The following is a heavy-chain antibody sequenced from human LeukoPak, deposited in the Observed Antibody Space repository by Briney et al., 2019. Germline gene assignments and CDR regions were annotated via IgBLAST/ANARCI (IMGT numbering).Heavy chain of an antibody. CDR1: GFSFSYYG. J-gene: IGHJ2*01. Sequence: GGSLRLSCAASGFSFSYYGMHWVRQAPGKGLEWVAVIWYDGSNKYYADSVKGRFTISRDNSKNTLYLQMNSLRAEDTAVYYCARDACGHTYGCIYWYFDLWGRGTLVTASS. V-gene: IGHV3-33*08. CDR2: IWYDGSNK. CDR3: ARDACGHTYGCIYWYFDL. D-gene: IGHD5-18*01.